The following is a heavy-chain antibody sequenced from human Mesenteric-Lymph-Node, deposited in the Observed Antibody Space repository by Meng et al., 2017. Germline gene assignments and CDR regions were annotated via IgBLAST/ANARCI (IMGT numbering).Heavy chain of an antibody. J-gene: IGHJ3*01. D-gene: IGHD6-13*01. CDR2: ISSSSSYI. Sequence: GESLKISCAASGFTFSSYSMNWVRQAPGKGLEWVSSISSSSSYIYYADSVKGRFTISRDNAKNSLYLQMDSLRAEDTAFYYCAKVNGYASSAPHDAFDVWGQGTMVTVSS. CDR1: GFTFSSYS. CDR3: AKVNGYASSAPHDAFDV. V-gene: IGHV3-21*04.